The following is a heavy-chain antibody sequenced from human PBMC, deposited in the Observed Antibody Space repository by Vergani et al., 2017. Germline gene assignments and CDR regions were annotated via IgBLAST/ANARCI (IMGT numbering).Heavy chain of an antibody. V-gene: IGHV4-59*01. Sequence: QVQLQESGPGLVKPSETLSLPCTVSVCSISSYYWRWIRQPPGKGLEWIGYIYYSGSTNYNPSLKSRVTISVDTSKNQFSLKLSSVTAADTAVYYCARGGSSSWYCDYWGQGTLVTVSS. J-gene: IGHJ4*02. CDR3: ARGGSSSWYCDY. CDR1: VCSISSYY. D-gene: IGHD6-13*01. CDR2: IYYSGST.